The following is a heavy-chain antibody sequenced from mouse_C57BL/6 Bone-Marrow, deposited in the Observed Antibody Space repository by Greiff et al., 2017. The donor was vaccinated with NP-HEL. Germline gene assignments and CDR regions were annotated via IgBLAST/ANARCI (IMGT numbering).Heavy chain of an antibody. CDR1: GFTFSDYY. Sequence: EVQGVESGGGLVQPGGSLKLSCAASGFTFSDYYMYWVRQTPEKRLEWVAYISNGGGSTYYPDTVKGRFTISRDNAKNTLYLQMSRLKSEDTAMYYCARTAQATGGFAYWGQGTLVTVSA. J-gene: IGHJ3*01. CDR3: ARTAQATGGFAY. CDR2: ISNGGGST. V-gene: IGHV5-12*01. D-gene: IGHD3-2*02.